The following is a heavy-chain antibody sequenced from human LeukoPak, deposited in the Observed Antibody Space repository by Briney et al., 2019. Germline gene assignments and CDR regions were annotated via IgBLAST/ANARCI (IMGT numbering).Heavy chain of an antibody. V-gene: IGHV1-69*13. D-gene: IGHD3-22*01. CDR3: ARAGYDSSGIDY. CDR1: GYTFTSYG. CDR2: IIPIFGTA. J-gene: IGHJ4*02. Sequence: SVKVSCKASGYTFTSYGISWVRQDPGQGLEWMGGIIPIFGTANYAQKFQGRVTITADESTSTAYMELSSLRSEDTAVYYCARAGYDSSGIDYWGQGTLVTVSS.